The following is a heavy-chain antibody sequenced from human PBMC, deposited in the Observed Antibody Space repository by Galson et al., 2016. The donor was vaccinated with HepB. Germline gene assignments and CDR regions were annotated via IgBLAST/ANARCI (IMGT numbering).Heavy chain of an antibody. CDR1: GFTVSSNY. J-gene: IGHJ6*03. Sequence: SLRLSCAASGFTVSSNYMSWVRQAPGKGLEWVSIIYSGGSTYFADSVKGRFTISRDNSKNTLYLHMNSLGAEDTAVYYCARDAVTMVRGVIWRRYYYMDVWGKGTTVTVSS. CDR2: IYSGGST. D-gene: IGHD3-10*01. V-gene: IGHV3-53*01. CDR3: ARDAVTMVRGVIWRRYYYMDV.